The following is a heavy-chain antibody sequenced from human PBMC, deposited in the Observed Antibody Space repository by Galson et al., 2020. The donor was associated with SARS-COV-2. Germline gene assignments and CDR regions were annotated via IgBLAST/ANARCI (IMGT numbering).Heavy chain of an antibody. CDR2: ISYSGST. D-gene: IGHD2-8*01. CDR3: ARGRKVGSNGFYYYYAMDV. Sequence: ETSETLSLTCAVSGGSISSCTYSWSWIRQPPGPGPAWIGNISYSGSTHYNPSLRSRGTISVDRSKNQSSLNLSSVTAADTAVYYCARGRKVGSNGFYYYYAMDVWGQGTTVTVSS. V-gene: IGHV4-30-2*01. J-gene: IGHJ6*02. CDR1: GGSISSCTYS.